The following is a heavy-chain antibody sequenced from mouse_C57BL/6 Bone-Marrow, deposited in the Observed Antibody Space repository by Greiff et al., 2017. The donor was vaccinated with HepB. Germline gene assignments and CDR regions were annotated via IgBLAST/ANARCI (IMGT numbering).Heavy chain of an antibody. D-gene: IGHD1-1*01. CDR3: ARDPHYYGKGAMDY. J-gene: IGHJ4*01. V-gene: IGHV7-1*01. CDR1: GFTFSDFY. CDR2: SRNKANDYTT. Sequence: EVKLVESGGGLVQSGRSLRLSCATSGFTFSDFYMVWVRQAPGKGLEWIAASRNKANDYTTEYSASVKGRFIVSRDTSQSILYLQMNALRAEDTAIYYCARDPHYYGKGAMDYWGQGTSVTVSS.